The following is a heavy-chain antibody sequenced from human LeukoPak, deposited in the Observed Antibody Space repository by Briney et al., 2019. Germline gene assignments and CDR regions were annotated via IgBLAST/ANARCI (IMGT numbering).Heavy chain of an antibody. Sequence: SVKVSCKASGGTFSSYAISWVRQAPGQGLEWMGGIIPIFGTANYAQKFQGRVTIIADESTSTAYMELSSLRSEDTAVYYCAREKDIVVVPAATGHFDYWGQGTLVTVSS. CDR2: IIPIFGTA. CDR3: AREKDIVVVPAATGHFDY. D-gene: IGHD2-2*01. V-gene: IGHV1-69*13. J-gene: IGHJ4*02. CDR1: GGTFSSYA.